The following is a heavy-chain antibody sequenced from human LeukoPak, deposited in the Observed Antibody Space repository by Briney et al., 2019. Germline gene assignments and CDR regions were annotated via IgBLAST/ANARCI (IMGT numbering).Heavy chain of an antibody. J-gene: IGHJ4*02. CDR2: IYYSGST. CDR3: ARTGSTVTMLYPFDH. Sequence: SETLSLTCTVSGGSIRSYYWSWIRQPPGKGLEWLGYIYYSGSTNYNPSLKRRVSISVDTSKNQFSLKLSSVTAADTAVYYCARTGSTVTMLYPFDHWGQGTLVTVSS. D-gene: IGHD4-17*01. V-gene: IGHV4-59*01. CDR1: GGSIRSYY.